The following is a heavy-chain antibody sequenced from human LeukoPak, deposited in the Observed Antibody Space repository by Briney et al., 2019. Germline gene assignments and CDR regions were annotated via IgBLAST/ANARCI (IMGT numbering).Heavy chain of an antibody. CDR1: GDSISGYY. V-gene: IGHV4-59*01. CDR3: ARGNLPYYFDF. Sequence: PSETLSLTCTVSGDSISGYYWSWIRQPPGKRLEWIGYIYYTGNTNYNPFLKSRVTMSVDSSKNQFSLRLNSVTAADTAVYYCARGNLPYYFDFWGQGTLVTVSS. J-gene: IGHJ4*02. CDR2: IYYTGNT. D-gene: IGHD4-23*01.